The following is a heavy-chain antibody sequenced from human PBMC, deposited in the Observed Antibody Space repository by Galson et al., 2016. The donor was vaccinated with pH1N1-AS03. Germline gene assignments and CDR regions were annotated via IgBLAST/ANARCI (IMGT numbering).Heavy chain of an antibody. Sequence: SLRLSCAVSGFTFSSHTMYWVRQAPGKGLEWVSGIDSGSNLIYYGDSVKGRFTVSRDNARQSLFLHMNSLRAEDTAVYYCARDAASSGSWYYSDHWGQGILVTVSS. D-gene: IGHD6-19*01. CDR2: IDSGSNLI. J-gene: IGHJ4*02. CDR3: ARDAASSGSWYYSDH. CDR1: GFTFSSHT. V-gene: IGHV3-21*01.